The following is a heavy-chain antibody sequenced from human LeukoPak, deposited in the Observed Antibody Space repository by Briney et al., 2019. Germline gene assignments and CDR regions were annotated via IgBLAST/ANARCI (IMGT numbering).Heavy chain of an antibody. V-gene: IGHV4-38-2*01. Sequence: GSLRLSCAASGFTFSDYSVNWVRQPPGKGLEWIGSIYYSGSTYYNPSLKSRVTISVDTSKNQFSLKLSSVTAADTAVYYCARLMRGGFGESVPFDYWGQGTLVTVSS. J-gene: IGHJ4*02. D-gene: IGHD3-10*01. CDR1: GFTFSDYS. CDR2: IYYSGST. CDR3: ARLMRGGFGESVPFDY.